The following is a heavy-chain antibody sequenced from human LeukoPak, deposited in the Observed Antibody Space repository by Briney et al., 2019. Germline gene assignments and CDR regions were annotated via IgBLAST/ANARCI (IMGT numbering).Heavy chain of an antibody. J-gene: IGHJ4*02. CDR3: AKRRCNNAPTIDY. CDR1: GFTFNNYA. V-gene: IGHV3-23*01. Sequence: PGGSLRLSCAASGFTFNNYAMTWVRPAPAKGLEWVSSISRSGGTTYHADSVKGRITISRNSSKNTLYLQMNSLRVEDTGIYYCAKRRCNNAPTIDYWVQGSLVSVSS. D-gene: IGHD2/OR15-2a*01. CDR2: ISRSGGTT.